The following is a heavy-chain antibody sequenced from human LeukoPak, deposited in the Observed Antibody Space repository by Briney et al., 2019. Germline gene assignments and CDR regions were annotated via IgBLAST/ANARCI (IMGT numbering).Heavy chain of an antibody. Sequence: SETLSLTCAVSGGSISSSNWWSWIRQPPGKGLEWIGEIYHSGSTNYNPSLKSRVTISVDKSKNQFSLKLSSVTAADTAVYYCARAVLWFGEDYFDYWGQGTLVTVSS. J-gene: IGHJ4*02. CDR2: IYHSGST. CDR1: GGSISSSNW. D-gene: IGHD3-10*01. CDR3: ARAVLWFGEDYFDY. V-gene: IGHV4-4*02.